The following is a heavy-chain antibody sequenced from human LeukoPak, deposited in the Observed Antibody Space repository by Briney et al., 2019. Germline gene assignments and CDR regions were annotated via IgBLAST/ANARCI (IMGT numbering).Heavy chain of an antibody. CDR1: GFTFSSYS. J-gene: IGHJ3*02. Sequence: GGSLRLSCAASGFTFSSYSMNWVRQAPGKGLEWVSYISSSSSTIYYADSVKGRFTISRDNAKNSLYLQMNSLRAEDTAMYYCARQLYCSSTSCYKVAAFDIWGQGTMVTVSS. CDR3: ARQLYCSSTSCYKVAAFDI. V-gene: IGHV3-48*01. CDR2: ISSSSSTI. D-gene: IGHD2-2*02.